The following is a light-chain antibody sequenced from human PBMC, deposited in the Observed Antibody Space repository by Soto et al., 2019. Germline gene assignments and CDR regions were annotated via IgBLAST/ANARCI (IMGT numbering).Light chain of an antibody. J-gene: IGLJ1*01. CDR2: DDN. CDR3: RSRDSRLSPYV. CDR1: SSNIGGNS. V-gene: IGLV1-51*01. Sequence: QSVLTQPPSVSAAPGQKVTISCSGSSSNIGGNSVSWYQQLPGTAPKLLIYDDNKRPSWIPDRFSGSQSGTSATLGITGFQTGDEADYYCRSRDSRLSPYVFVSRTK.